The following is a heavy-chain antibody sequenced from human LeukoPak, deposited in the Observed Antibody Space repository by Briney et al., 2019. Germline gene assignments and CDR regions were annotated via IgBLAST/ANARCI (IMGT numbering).Heavy chain of an antibody. V-gene: IGHV4-59*08. CDR2: IYYSGST. CDR3: ARLDYGSGYYYYGMDV. J-gene: IGHJ6*02. CDR1: GGSISSYY. Sequence: SETLSLTCTVSGGSISSYYWSWIRQPPGKGLEWIGYIYYSGSTNYNPSLKSRVTISVDTSKNQFSLKLSSVTAADTAVYYCARLDYGSGYYYYGMDVWGQGTTVTVSS. D-gene: IGHD3-10*01.